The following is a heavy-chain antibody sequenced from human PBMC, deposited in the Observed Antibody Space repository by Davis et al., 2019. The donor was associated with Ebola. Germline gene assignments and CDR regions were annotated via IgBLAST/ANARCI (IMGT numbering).Heavy chain of an antibody. CDR2: ISSSSRNI. V-gene: IGHV3-21*01. CDR3: AKVDTVTPHWYSDL. D-gene: IGHD4-17*01. Sequence: GGSLRLSCAASGFTFSHYSMTWVRQAPGKGLEWVSYISSSSRNIYYADSVKGRFTISRDNAKNSLSLQMSSLRAEDTAVYYCAKVDTVTPHWYSDLWGRGTLVTVSS. J-gene: IGHJ2*01. CDR1: GFTFSHYS.